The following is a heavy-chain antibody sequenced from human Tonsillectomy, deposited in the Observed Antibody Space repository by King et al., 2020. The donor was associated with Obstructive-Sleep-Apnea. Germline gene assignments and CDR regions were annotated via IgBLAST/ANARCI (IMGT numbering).Heavy chain of an antibody. Sequence: VQLQESGPGLVKPSETLSLICTVSGYSISSGYHWGWIRQPPGKGLEWIGSIYHSGSTYYNPSLKSRVTISVDTSKNQCSLKLSSVTAADTAVYYCASAMRGDWQQLDTFGYGMDVWGQGTTVTVSS. CDR3: ASAMRGDWQQLDTFGYGMDV. CDR1: GYSISSGYH. D-gene: IGHD6-13*01. V-gene: IGHV4-38-2*02. CDR2: IYHSGST. J-gene: IGHJ6*02.